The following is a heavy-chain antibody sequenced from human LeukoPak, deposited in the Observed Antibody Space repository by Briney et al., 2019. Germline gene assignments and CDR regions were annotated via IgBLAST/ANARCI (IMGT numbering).Heavy chain of an antibody. V-gene: IGHV3-21*01. CDR2: ISSGSSYI. CDR1: GFTFSSYS. Sequence: GGSLRRSCAGSGFTFSSYSMNWVRQAPGKGLEWVSSISSGSSYIYYAGSVKGRFTISRDNAKNSLYLQMNSLRAEDTAVYYCARALGGHGYYGMDVWGQGTTVTVSS. CDR3: ARALGGHGYYGMDV. J-gene: IGHJ6*02. D-gene: IGHD3-16*01.